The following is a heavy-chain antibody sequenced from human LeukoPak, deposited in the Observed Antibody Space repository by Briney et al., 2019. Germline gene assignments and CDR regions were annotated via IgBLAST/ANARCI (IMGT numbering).Heavy chain of an antibody. CDR3: ARVRGGIAAAYFDY. CDR2: ISSSSSYI. J-gene: IGHJ4*02. CDR1: GFTFSDYS. V-gene: IGHV3-21*01. Sequence: GGSLRLSCAASGFTFSDYSMNWVRQAPGKGLEWVSSISSSSSYIYYADSVKGRFTISRDNAKNSLYLQMNSLRAEDTAVYYCARVRGGIAAAYFDYWGRGTLVTVSS. D-gene: IGHD6-13*01.